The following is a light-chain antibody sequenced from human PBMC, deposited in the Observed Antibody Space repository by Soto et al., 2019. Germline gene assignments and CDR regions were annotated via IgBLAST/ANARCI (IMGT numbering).Light chain of an antibody. CDR1: QSVGSN. CDR3: QQYSDSPPLFT. CDR2: RAS. V-gene: IGKV3-15*01. J-gene: IGKJ3*01. Sequence: ILMTQSPATLSVSPGDTAILSCRASQSVGSNLAWYQQKPGQSPRRLIYRASIRAPGVPARFSGSGSGTEFTLTITSLQSEDVAVYYCQQYSDSPPLFTFGPGTKVNI.